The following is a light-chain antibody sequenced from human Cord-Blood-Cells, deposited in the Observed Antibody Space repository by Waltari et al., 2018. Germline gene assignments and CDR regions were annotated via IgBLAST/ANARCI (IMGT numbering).Light chain of an antibody. J-gene: IGKJ1*01. V-gene: IGKV1-39*01. CDR2: AAS. CDR1: QSISSY. CDR3: EQSYSTPWT. Sequence: DIQMTQSPSSLSASVGDRVTITCRASQSISSYLNWYQQKPGKAPQLMIYAASSLQSGVPSRCSGSGSGTDFTLTISSLQPEDFATYYCEQSYSTPWTCGQGTKVEIK.